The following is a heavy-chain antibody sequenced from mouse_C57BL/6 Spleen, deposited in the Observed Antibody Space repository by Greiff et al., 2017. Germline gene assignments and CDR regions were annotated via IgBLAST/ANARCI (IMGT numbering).Heavy chain of an antibody. Sequence: ESGPGLVKPSQSLSLPCSVTGYSITSGYYWNWIRQFPGNKLEWMGYISYDGSNNYNPSLKNRISITRDTSKNQFVLKLNSVTTEDTATYDCARDYDGQGFAYWGQGTLVTVSA. CDR3: ARDYDGQGFAY. CDR1: GYSITSGYY. V-gene: IGHV3-6*01. CDR2: ISYDGSN. J-gene: IGHJ3*01. D-gene: IGHD2-3*01.